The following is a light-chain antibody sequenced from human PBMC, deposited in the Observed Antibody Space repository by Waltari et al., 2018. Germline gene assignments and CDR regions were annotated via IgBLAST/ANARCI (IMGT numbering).Light chain of an antibody. J-gene: IGKJ1*01. CDR3: QQHNTSPWT. V-gene: IGKV4-1*01. CDR1: QSLLYGSSNKNY. CDR2: WAS. Sequence: DIMMTQSPASLSVSLGERVTINCKSSQSLLYGSSNKNYLAWYQQKAGQAPRLLIYWASTRESGVPNRFSGSGSGTDFTLTISGLQAEDVAVYYCQQHNTSPWTFGQGTKVEIK.